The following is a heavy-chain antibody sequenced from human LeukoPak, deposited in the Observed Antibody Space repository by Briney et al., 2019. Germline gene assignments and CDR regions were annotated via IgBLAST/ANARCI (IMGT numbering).Heavy chain of an antibody. CDR1: GGSISSGSYY. CDR2: IYTSGST. CDR3: ARDKSSGWYGEGVDY. J-gene: IGHJ4*02. D-gene: IGHD6-19*01. V-gene: IGHV4-61*02. Sequence: SQTLSLTCTVSGGSISSGSYYWSWIRQPAGKGLEWIGRIYTSGSTNYNPSLKSRVTISVDTSKNQFSLELSSVTAADTAVYYCARDKSSGWYGEGVDYWGQGTLVTVSS.